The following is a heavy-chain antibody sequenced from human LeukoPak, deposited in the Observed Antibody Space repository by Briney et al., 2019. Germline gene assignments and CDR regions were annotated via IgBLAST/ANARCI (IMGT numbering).Heavy chain of an antibody. J-gene: IGHJ4*02. CDR2: INPNSGGT. D-gene: IGHD2-8*01. V-gene: IGHV1-2*02. CDR3: ARELITTSTRNFDY. CDR1: GYTFTGYY. Sequence: ASVKVSCKASGYTFTGYYMHWVRQAPGQGLEWMGWINPNSGGTNYAQKFQGRVTMTRDTPISTAYMELSRLRSDDTAVYYCARELITTSTRNFDYWGQGTLVTVSA.